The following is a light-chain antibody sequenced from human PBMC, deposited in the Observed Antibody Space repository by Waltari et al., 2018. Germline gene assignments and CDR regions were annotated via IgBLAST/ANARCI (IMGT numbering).Light chain of an antibody. V-gene: IGLV2-23*02. CDR2: AVS. Sequence: QSALTQTASVSGSPGPSITISCTGTSSDVGHYKRLSGYQQHPGKAPKLMIYAVSKRPSGVSDRFSGSKSGDMASLTISGLQPEDEAEYFCSSYAGSSKGVFGGGTKVTVL. J-gene: IGLJ2*01. CDR1: SSDVGHYKR. CDR3: SSYAGSSKGV.